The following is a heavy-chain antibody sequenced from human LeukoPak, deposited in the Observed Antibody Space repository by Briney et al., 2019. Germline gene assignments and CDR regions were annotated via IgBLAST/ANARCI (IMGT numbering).Heavy chain of an antibody. J-gene: IGHJ5*02. CDR2: IHYNGSP. Sequence: SGTLSLTCTVSGGSISSYSWSWIRQPPGKGLEWIGYIHYNGSPNYNPSLKSRVTISVDTSKNQFSLKLSSVTAADTAVYYCARGGVTIFGVATPTNWFDPWGQGTLVTVSS. D-gene: IGHD3-3*01. CDR3: ARGGVTIFGVATPTNWFDP. V-gene: IGHV4-59*01. CDR1: GGSISSYS.